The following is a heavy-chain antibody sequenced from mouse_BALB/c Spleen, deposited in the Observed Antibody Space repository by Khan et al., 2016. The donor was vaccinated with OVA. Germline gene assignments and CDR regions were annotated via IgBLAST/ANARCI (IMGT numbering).Heavy chain of an antibody. V-gene: IGHV9-3-1*01. CDR1: GYTFTNYG. CDR2: INTYTGEP. Sequence: QIQLVQSGPELKKPGETVKISCKASGYTFTNYGMNWVKQAPGKGLKWMGWINTYTGEPTYADDFKGRFAFSLENSASTAYLQINNLKNEYTATYFCSRLAATAWFAYWGQGTLVTVSA. D-gene: IGHD1-2*01. J-gene: IGHJ3*01. CDR3: SRLAATAWFAY.